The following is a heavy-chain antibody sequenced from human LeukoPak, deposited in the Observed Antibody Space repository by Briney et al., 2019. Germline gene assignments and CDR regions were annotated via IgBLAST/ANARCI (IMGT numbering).Heavy chain of an antibody. J-gene: IGHJ4*02. CDR3: ARGVVPTPYYFDY. CDR1: GFTFSSYS. D-gene: IGHD2-2*01. CDR2: ISSSSSYI. Sequence: GGSLRLSCAASGFTFSSYSMNWVRQAPGKGLEWVSSISSSSSYIYYADSVKGRFTISRDNAKNSLYLQMNSLRAKDTAVYYCARGVVPTPYYFDYWGQGTLVTISS. V-gene: IGHV3-21*01.